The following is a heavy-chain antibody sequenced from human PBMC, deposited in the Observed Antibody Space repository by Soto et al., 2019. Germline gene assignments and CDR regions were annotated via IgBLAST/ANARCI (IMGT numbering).Heavy chain of an antibody. CDR2: ISGSGDST. Sequence: GGSLRLSCAAAGFTVSSNYMSRVRQAPGKGLEWVSGISGSGDSTYYADSVKGRFTISRDNSKNTLYLQMNSLRAEDTAVYYCAKGVPGIAVAGTGYFQHWGQGTLVTVSS. V-gene: IGHV3-23*01. J-gene: IGHJ1*01. CDR1: GFTVSSNY. D-gene: IGHD6-19*01. CDR3: AKGVPGIAVAGTGYFQH.